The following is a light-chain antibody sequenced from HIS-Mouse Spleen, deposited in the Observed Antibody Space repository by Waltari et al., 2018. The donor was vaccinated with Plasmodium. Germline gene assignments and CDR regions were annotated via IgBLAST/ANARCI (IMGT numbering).Light chain of an antibody. CDR3: SSYAGSNNLV. Sequence: QSALTQPPSASGSPGQSVTTSCTGTSSDVVGYNYVSWYQQPPGQAPKLMIYEVSKRPSGVPDRFSGSKSGNTASLTVSGLQAEDEADYYCSSYAGSNNLVFGGGTKLTVL. J-gene: IGLJ2*01. CDR2: EVS. V-gene: IGLV2-8*01. CDR1: SSDVVGYNY.